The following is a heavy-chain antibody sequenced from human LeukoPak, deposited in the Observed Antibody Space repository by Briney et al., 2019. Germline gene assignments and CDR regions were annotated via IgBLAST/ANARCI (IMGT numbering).Heavy chain of an antibody. D-gene: IGHD5-12*01. V-gene: IGHV3-11*06. J-gene: IGHJ3*02. Sequence: GGSLRLSCTASGLTFSDYYMSWIRQAPGKGLEWVSYISSSSSYTNYADSVKGRFTISRDNAKNSLYLQMNSLRAEDTAVYYCARGPNSGYDGDGFDIWGQGTMVTVSS. CDR2: ISSSSSYT. CDR1: GLTFSDYY. CDR3: ARGPNSGYDGDGFDI.